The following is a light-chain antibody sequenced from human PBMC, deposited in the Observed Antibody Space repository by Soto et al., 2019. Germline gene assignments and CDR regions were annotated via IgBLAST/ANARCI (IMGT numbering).Light chain of an antibody. CDR1: RSDVGGYNY. V-gene: IGLV2-14*01. CDR3: SSYTSGTTLVV. Sequence: QSALTQPASVSGSPGQSITISCTGTRSDVGGYNYVSWYQQHPGKAPKLIIYEVTARPSGVSNRFSGSKSGSTASLTISGLQADDEDDYYCSSYTSGTTLVVFGGGTKLTVL. J-gene: IGLJ3*02. CDR2: EVT.